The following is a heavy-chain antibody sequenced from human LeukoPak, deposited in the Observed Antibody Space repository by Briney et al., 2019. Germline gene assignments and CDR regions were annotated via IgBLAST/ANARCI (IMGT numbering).Heavy chain of an antibody. V-gene: IGHV4-39*07. Sequence: SETLSLTCTVSGGSISSSSYYWGWIRQPPGKGLEWVGSIYYSGSTYYNPSLKSRVTISVDTSKNQFSLKLSSVTAADTAVYYCARDRLRYTSNAFDIWGQGTMVTVPS. CDR1: GGSISSSSYY. J-gene: IGHJ3*02. D-gene: IGHD3-9*01. CDR2: IYYSGST. CDR3: ARDRLRYTSNAFDI.